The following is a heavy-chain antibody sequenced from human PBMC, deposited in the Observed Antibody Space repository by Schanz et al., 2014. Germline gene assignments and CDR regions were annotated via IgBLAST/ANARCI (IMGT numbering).Heavy chain of an antibody. V-gene: IGHV1-69*02. CDR2: IIPILGIA. Sequence: QVQLVQSGAEVKKPGSSVKVSCKASRSTFSSYTISWVRQARGQGLEWVGRIIPILGIANYAQNFQGRVTITADKSTSTAYMELTSLRSEDTAVYYCAGTYCSSTSCYTGYYYMDVWGKGTTVTVSS. CDR3: AGTYCSSTSCYTGYYYMDV. CDR1: RSTFSSYT. J-gene: IGHJ6*03. D-gene: IGHD2-2*02.